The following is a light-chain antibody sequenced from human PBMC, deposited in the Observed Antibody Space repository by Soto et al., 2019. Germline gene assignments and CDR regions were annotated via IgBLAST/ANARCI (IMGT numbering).Light chain of an antibody. V-gene: IGLV7-46*01. J-gene: IGLJ2*01. CDR3: LLSHGGARV. Sequence: QAVVTQEPSLTVSPGGTVTLTCGSSTGAVISVHYPYWFQQKPGQAPRTLIYDTSDKHSWTPARFSGSLLGGKAALTLSGAQPEDEAEYYCLLSHGGARVFGGGTKLTVL. CDR1: TGAVISVHY. CDR2: DTS.